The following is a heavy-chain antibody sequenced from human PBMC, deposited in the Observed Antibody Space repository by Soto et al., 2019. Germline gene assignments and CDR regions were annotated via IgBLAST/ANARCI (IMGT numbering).Heavy chain of an antibody. Sequence: VQLVESGGGLVKPGGSLRLSCAASGFTFSSYSMNWVRQAPGKGLEWVSSISSSSSYIYYADSVKGRFTISRDNAKNSLYLQMNSLRAEDTAVYYCAREGGVRDYAGWFDPWGQGTLVTVSS. CDR1: GFTFSSYS. J-gene: IGHJ5*02. D-gene: IGHD3-10*01. CDR2: ISSSSSYI. V-gene: IGHV3-21*01. CDR3: AREGGVRDYAGWFDP.